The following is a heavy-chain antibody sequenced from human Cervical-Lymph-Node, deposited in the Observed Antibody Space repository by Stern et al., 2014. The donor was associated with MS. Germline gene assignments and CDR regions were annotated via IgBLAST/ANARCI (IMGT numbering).Heavy chain of an antibody. V-gene: IGHV1-18*01. D-gene: IGHD2-15*01. CDR2: ISAYHGNT. Sequence: VQLVESGAEVKKPGASVKVSCKASGYTFTRYGISLVRQAPVQGLEWMGWISAYHGNTNDTQKPQGRVPMTTDTSTSTAYMELRSLRSDDTAVYYCARGLVGSENAFDIWGQGTMVTVSS. CDR3: ARGLVGSENAFDI. CDR1: GYTFTRYG. J-gene: IGHJ3*02.